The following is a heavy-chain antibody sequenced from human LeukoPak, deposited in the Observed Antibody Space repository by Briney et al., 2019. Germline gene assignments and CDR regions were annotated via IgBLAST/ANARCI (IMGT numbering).Heavy chain of an antibody. CDR2: IRKDGREI. CDR3: ARDGDSWNDFDH. CDR1: GFSFSTSW. V-gene: IGHV3-7*01. Sequence: PGGSLRLSCVASGFSFSTSWKTWVRQAPGKGLEWVANIRKDGREIHYADSLKGRFTISRDNTKNSLFLQMNSLRAEDTGVYYCARDGDSWNDFDHWGQGTLVTVSS. J-gene: IGHJ4*02. D-gene: IGHD1-1*01.